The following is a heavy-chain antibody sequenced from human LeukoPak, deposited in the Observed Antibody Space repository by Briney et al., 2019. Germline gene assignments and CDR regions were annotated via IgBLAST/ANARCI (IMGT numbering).Heavy chain of an antibody. V-gene: IGHV1-69*05. CDR2: ILPIFGTP. CDR1: GGTFSIYA. D-gene: IGHD3-10*01. Sequence: SVKVSFKASGGTFSIYAISWVRQAPGQGREWMGGILPIFGTPNYSQRFQGRVTITTDESTSTAYMELSSLRSEDTAVYFCANHAGSYSSHFDYWGQGTRVTVSS. J-gene: IGHJ4*02. CDR3: ANHAGSYSSHFDY.